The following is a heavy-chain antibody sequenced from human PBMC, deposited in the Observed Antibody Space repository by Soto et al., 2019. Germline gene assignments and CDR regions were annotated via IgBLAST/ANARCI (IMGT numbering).Heavy chain of an antibody. V-gene: IGHV5-51*01. CDR2: IYPGDSDT. D-gene: IGHD6-13*01. CDR1: GYSFTSYW. CDR3: ARQIAAAGRGYFDL. Sequence: PGESLNISCKGSGYSFTSYWIDWVRQMPGKGLEWMGIIYPGDSDTRYSPSFQGQVTISADKSISTAYLQWSSLKASDTAMYYCARQIAAAGRGYFDLWGRGTLVTVSS. J-gene: IGHJ2*01.